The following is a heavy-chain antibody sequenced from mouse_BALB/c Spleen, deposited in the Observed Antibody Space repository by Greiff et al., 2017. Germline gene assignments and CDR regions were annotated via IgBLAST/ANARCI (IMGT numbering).Heavy chain of an antibody. D-gene: IGHD2-2*01. J-gene: IGHJ2*01. CDR3: TRGGGYDFDY. V-gene: IGHV1S81*02. CDR1: GYTFTSYY. Sequence: QVQLQQSGAELVKPGASVKLSCKASGYTFTSYYMYWVKQRPGQGLEWIGGINPSNGGTNFNEKFKSKATLTVDKSSSTAYMQLSSLTSEDSAVYYCTRGGGYDFDYWGQGTTLTVSS. CDR2: INPSNGGT.